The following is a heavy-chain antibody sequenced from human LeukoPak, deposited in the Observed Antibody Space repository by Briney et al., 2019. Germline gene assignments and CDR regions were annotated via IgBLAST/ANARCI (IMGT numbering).Heavy chain of an antibody. D-gene: IGHD6-19*01. V-gene: IGHV1-18*01. CDR1: GYTLTSYG. J-gene: IGHJ4*01. CDR2: ISAYNGNT. CDR3: ARGGAVAGRKLY. Sequence: ASVKVFCKASGYTLTSYGISWVRQAPGQGLEWMGWISAYNGNTNYAQKLQGRVTMTTDTSTGTAYMELRRLRSDDTAVYYCARGGAVAGRKLYWGHATLVTVSS.